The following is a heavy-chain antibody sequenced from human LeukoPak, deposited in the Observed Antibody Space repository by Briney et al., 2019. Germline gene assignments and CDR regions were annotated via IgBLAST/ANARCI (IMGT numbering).Heavy chain of an antibody. V-gene: IGHV3-49*03. J-gene: IGHJ4*02. CDR3: TRARGYSYGYSDY. D-gene: IGHD5-18*01. CDR1: GFTFGDYA. CDR2: IRSKGYGGTT. Sequence: GRSLRLSCTASGFTFGDYAMSWFRQAPGKGLEWVGFIRSKGYGGTTEYGASVKGRFSISRDDSKSIAYLQMNSLKTEDTAVYYCTRARGYSYGYSDYWGQGTLVTVSS.